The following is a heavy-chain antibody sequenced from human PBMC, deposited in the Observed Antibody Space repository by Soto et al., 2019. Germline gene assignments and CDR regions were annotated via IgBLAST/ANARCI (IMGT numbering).Heavy chain of an antibody. CDR1: GGSISSYY. Sequence: SETLCLTCTVSGGSISSYYWSWIRQPPGKGLEWIGYIYYSGSTNYNPSLKSRVTISVDTSKNQFSLKLSSVTAADTAVYYCARGLYDSSGYYPDSGYFQHWGQGTLVTVS. V-gene: IGHV4-59*01. CDR3: ARGLYDSSGYYPDSGYFQH. D-gene: IGHD3-22*01. CDR2: IYYSGST. J-gene: IGHJ1*01.